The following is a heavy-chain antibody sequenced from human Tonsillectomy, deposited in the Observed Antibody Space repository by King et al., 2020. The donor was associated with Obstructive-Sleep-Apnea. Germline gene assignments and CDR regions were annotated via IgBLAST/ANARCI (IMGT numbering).Heavy chain of an antibody. J-gene: IGHJ4*02. CDR3: ARGSGNGYNDWKYYFAY. Sequence: VQLVESGGGLVKPGGSLRLSCAASGFAFSSYNINWVRQAPGKGLEWVSSISSSSTYIYYADSVQGRFTISRDNAKNSLYLQMNSLRAEDTAVYYCARGSGNGYNDWKYYFAYWGQGTLAT. V-gene: IGHV3-21*01. CDR2: ISSSSTYI. D-gene: IGHD5-24*01. CDR1: GFAFSSYN.